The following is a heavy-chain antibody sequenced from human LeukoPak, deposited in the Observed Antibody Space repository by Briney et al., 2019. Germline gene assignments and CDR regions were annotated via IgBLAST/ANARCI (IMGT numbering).Heavy chain of an antibody. V-gene: IGHV4-38-2*02. J-gene: IGHJ4*02. CDR2: IYHSGST. D-gene: IGHD1-7*01. Sequence: PSETLSLTCTVSGYSISSGYWWGWIRQPPGKGLEWIGSIYHSGSTYYNPSLKSRVTISVDTSKNQFSLKMRPVTAADTAVYYCTTAPIGTKDYWGQGTLVAVSS. CDR1: GYSISSGYW. CDR3: TTAPIGTKDY.